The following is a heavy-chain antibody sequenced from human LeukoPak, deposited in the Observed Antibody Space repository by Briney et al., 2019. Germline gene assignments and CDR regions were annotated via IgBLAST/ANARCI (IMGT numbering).Heavy chain of an antibody. V-gene: IGHV1-2*02. CDR3: AREEWLVDYFDY. Sequence: EASVKVSCKASGYTFTGYYMHWVRQAPGQGLEWMGWINPNSGGTNYAQKFQGRVTMTRDTSISTAYMELSRLRSDDTAVYYCAREEWLVDYFDYWGQGTLVTASS. CDR1: GYTFTGYY. J-gene: IGHJ4*02. CDR2: INPNSGGT. D-gene: IGHD6-19*01.